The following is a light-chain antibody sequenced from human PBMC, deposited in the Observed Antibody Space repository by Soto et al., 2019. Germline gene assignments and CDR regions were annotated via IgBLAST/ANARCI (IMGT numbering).Light chain of an antibody. Sequence: IVLTQSPATLSLSPGEGATLSCRASQSIFSPYLAWYQHIPGQAPRLLIYITSTRATGVPDRFSGSGLGTDLSLTIRSLEPGDFAVYYCQHFGNSLYNFGQGTKVEIK. J-gene: IGKJ2*01. V-gene: IGKV3-20*01. CDR2: ITS. CDR1: QSIFSPY. CDR3: QHFGNSLYN.